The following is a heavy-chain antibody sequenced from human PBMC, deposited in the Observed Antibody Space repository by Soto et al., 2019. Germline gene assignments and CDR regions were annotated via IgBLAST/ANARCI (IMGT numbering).Heavy chain of an antibody. J-gene: IGHJ4*02. CDR3: ARDRGYDGQYTFEY. D-gene: IGHD5-12*01. CDR2: IYSSGCT. V-gene: IGHV4-31*03. Sequence: QVQLQESGPGLVKASQTLSLTCTVSGGSISIGGFYWSWIRQLPGKGLEWIGYIYSSGCTYYNPSLRGRLTISVDTSKNQFSLKLSSVTAADTAVYYCARDRGYDGQYTFEYWGQGTLVTVSS. CDR1: GGSISIGGFY.